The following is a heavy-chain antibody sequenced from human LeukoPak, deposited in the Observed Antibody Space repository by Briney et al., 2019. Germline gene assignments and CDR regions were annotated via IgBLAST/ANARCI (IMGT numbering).Heavy chain of an antibody. CDR2: ISGDGGST. CDR1: GFTFSSYS. J-gene: IGHJ4*02. Sequence: PGGSLRLSCAASGFTFSSYSMNWVRQAPGKGLEWVSLISGDGGSTYYADSVKGRFTISRDNSKNSLYLQMNSLRTEDTALYYCAKGDGYNLRYWGQGTLVTVSS. CDR3: AKGDGYNLRY. V-gene: IGHV3-43*02. D-gene: IGHD5-24*01.